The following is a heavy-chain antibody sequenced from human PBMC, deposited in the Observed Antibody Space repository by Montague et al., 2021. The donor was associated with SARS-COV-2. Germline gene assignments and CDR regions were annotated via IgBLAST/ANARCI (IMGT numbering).Heavy chain of an antibody. CDR1: GGSISSYY. V-gene: IGHV4-59*08. Sequence: SETLSLTCTVSGGSISSYYWSWIRQPPGKELEWIGYIYYGGSTNYSPSFKGRVIMSVDTSNNQFSLRLTSVTAADTAVYYCARLRRPDGYSYWFGPWGQGTLVTVSS. D-gene: IGHD5-24*01. J-gene: IGHJ5*02. CDR3: ARLRRPDGYSYWFGP. CDR2: IYYGGST.